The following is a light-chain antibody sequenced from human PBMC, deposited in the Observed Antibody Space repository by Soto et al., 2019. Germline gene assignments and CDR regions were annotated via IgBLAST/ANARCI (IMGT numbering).Light chain of an antibody. CDR3: QQYGSSPQT. V-gene: IGKV3-20*01. CDR1: QSVSSSY. J-gene: IGKJ2*01. CDR2: GAS. Sequence: EIVLTQSPGTLSLSPGERATLSCRASQSVSSSYLAWYQQKPRQAPRLLIYGASSRATGIPDRFSGSGSGTDFTLTISRLEPEDFAVYYWQQYGSSPQTCGQGTKLEIK.